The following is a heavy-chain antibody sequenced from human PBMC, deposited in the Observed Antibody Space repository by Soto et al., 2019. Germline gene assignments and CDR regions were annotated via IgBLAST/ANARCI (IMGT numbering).Heavy chain of an antibody. V-gene: IGHV4-39*01. D-gene: IGHD3-10*01. CDR3: ARQETGPMFRGVMRD. CDR2: IYYSGST. CDR1: GGSISSSSYY. J-gene: IGHJ4*02. Sequence: QLQLQESGPGLVKPSETLSLTCTVSGGSISSSSYYWGWIRQPPGKGLEWIGSIYYSGSTYYNPSLKSRLTISVDTSKNQGCLKLSSVTAADTAVYYGARQETGPMFRGVMRDRGQGTLVTVSS.